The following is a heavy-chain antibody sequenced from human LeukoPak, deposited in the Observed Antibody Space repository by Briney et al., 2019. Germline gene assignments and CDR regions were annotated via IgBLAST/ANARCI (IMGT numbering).Heavy chain of an antibody. CDR2: IKQDGSEK. J-gene: IGHJ4*02. Sequence: PGGSPRLSCAASGFTFSSYWMSWVRQAPGKGLEWVANIKQDGSEKYYVDSVKGRFTISRDNAKNSLYLQMNSLRAEDTAVYYCARHGRQWLVPFDYWGQGTLVTVSS. CDR3: ARHGRQWLVPFDY. V-gene: IGHV3-7*01. CDR1: GFTFSSYW. D-gene: IGHD6-19*01.